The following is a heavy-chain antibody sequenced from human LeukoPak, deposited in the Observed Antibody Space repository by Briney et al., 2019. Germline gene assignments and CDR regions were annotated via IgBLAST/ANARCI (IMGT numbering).Heavy chain of an antibody. Sequence: RGESLKTFCKGSGYSFTSYWIGWVRQMPGKGLEWMGSIYPGDSDTRYSPSFQGQVTISADKSISTAYLQWSSLKASDTAMYYCARNRGFGELLGGMDVWGQRTTATVSS. CDR3: ARNRGFGELLGGMDV. V-gene: IGHV5-51*01. J-gene: IGHJ6*02. CDR1: GYSFTSYW. CDR2: IYPGDSDT. D-gene: IGHD3-10*01.